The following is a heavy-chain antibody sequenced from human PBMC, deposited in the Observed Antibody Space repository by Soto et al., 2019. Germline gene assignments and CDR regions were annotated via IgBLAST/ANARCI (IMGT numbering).Heavy chain of an antibody. CDR2: INPTEGRT. J-gene: IGHJ5*02. Sequence: GASVKVSCKTSGYPFTSYHMHWVRQAPGQGLEWMGVINPTEGRTRYSQRFQDRVTMTRDTSTSTVYMELSSLRSEDTATYFCARGREYSFGYNWFDPWGQGTLVTVSS. CDR1: GYPFTSYH. D-gene: IGHD5-12*01. V-gene: IGHV1-46*01. CDR3: ARGREYSFGYNWFDP.